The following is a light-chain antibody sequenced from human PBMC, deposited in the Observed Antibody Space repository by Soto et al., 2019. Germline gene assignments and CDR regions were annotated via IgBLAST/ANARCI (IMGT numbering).Light chain of an antibody. V-gene: IGKV1-39*01. CDR1: QSISSY. Sequence: DIQMTQSPSSLSASVGDRVTITCRASQSISSYLYGYQQKPGQALKLLIYAASSLHSWVPSRFRGSGAWKDFTLTLSSLQPEDFATYYCQESYSTPYTFGQGTKLEIK. J-gene: IGKJ2*01. CDR3: QESYSTPYT. CDR2: AAS.